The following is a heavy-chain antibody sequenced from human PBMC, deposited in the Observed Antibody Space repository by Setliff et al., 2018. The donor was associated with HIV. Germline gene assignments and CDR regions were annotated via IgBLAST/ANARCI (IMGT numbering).Heavy chain of an antibody. Sequence: PSETLSLTCTVSGGSISSSSYYWGWIRQPPRKGLEWIGSIYYSGSTYYNPSLKSRVTISVDTYRNQFSLELSSVTAADTAVYNCATGPYSSQLHWGQGTRVTVPQ. V-gene: IGHV4-39*07. CDR3: ATGPYSSQLH. CDR2: IYYSGST. D-gene: IGHD5-18*01. J-gene: IGHJ4*02. CDR1: GGSISSSSYY.